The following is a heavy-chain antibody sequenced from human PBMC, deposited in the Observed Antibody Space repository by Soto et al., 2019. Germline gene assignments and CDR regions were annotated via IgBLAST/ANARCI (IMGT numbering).Heavy chain of an antibody. D-gene: IGHD2-15*01. J-gene: IGHJ6*02. Sequence: GGSLRLSCAASGFTFSSHSMNWVRQAPGKGLEWVSYISSSGGNKNYADSVKGRFTISRDNAKNSLYLQMNSLRAEDKAVYYCARYCSGGSCYYSYYYGMDGWGQGTTVTVSS. CDR2: ISSSGGNK. V-gene: IGHV3-48*04. CDR3: ARYCSGGSCYYSYYYGMDG. CDR1: GFTFSSHS.